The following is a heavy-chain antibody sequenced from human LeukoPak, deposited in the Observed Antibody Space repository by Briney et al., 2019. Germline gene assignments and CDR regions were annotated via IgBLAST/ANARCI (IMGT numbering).Heavy chain of an antibody. D-gene: IGHD3/OR15-3a*01. J-gene: IGHJ4*02. V-gene: IGHV3-7*01. CDR1: GFTLSSYA. CDR3: TRDFWTDY. CDR2: IKLDGTQK. Sequence: GGSLRLSCVVSGFTLSSYAMSWIRQAPGRGLEWVANIKLDGTQKNYIQSVRGRFTISRDNARNFLYLQLSSLRAEDTAVYYCTRDFWTDYWGQGTLVTVSS.